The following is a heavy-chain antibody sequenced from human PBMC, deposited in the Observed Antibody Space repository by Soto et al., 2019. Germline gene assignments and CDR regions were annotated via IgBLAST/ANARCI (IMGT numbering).Heavy chain of an antibody. J-gene: IGHJ3*02. V-gene: IGHV3-33*01. CDR1: GFTFSSYG. CDR3: AREVEMATIKSAFDI. D-gene: IGHD5-12*01. CDR2: IWYDGSNK. Sequence: QVQLVESGGGVVQPGWSLRLSCAASGFTFSSYGMHWVRQAPGKGLEWVAVIWYDGSNKYYADSVKGRFTISRDNSKNTLYLQMNSLRAEDTAVYYCAREVEMATIKSAFDIWGQGTMVTVSS.